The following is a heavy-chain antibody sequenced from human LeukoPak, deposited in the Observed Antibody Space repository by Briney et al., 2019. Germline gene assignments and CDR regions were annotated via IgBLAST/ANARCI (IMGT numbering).Heavy chain of an antibody. CDR3: AKVRVNYYDSSGYYY. V-gene: IGHV3-23*01. CDR1: GFTFSSYA. J-gene: IGHJ4*02. D-gene: IGHD3-22*01. Sequence: GGSLRLSCAASGFTFSSYAMSWVRQAPGKGLEWVSAISGSGGSTYYADSVKGRFTISRDNSKNTLYLQMNSLRAEDTAVYYCAKVRVNYYDSSGYYYWGQGTLVTVSS. CDR2: ISGSGGST.